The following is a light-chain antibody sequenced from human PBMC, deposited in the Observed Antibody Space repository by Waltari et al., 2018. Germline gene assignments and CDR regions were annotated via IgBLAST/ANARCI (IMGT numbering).Light chain of an antibody. Sequence: QSALTQTASVSGSRGQSVTISCTGTNSDIGAYKFVSWYQQHPNKAPLLIIYEVNNRPSGVFTRFSGSRSGNAASLTISDLQSEDEAHYYCSSYTTSSTVVFGTGTKVT. CDR1: NSDIGAYKF. CDR3: SSYTTSSTVV. V-gene: IGLV2-14*01. J-gene: IGLJ1*01. CDR2: EVN.